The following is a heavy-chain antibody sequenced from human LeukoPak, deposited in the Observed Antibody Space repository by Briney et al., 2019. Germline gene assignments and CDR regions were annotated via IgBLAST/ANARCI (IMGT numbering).Heavy chain of an antibody. CDR3: AKVTATTFDY. Sequence: GASVKVSCKASGYTFTGYYIHWVRQAPGQGLEWMGWIHPNRGNTNYAQEFQGRVTMTRDTSISTAYMELNRLTSDDTAVYYCAKVTATTFDYWGQGTLVTDSS. V-gene: IGHV1-2*02. CDR1: GYTFTGYY. D-gene: IGHD2-21*02. CDR2: IHPNRGNT. J-gene: IGHJ4*02.